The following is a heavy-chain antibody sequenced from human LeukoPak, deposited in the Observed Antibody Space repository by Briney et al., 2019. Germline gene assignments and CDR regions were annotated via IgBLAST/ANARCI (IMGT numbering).Heavy chain of an antibody. V-gene: IGHV3-30*18. D-gene: IGHD1-26*01. J-gene: IGHJ4*02. CDR3: AKGRDIVETTTPEFDY. CDR1: GFTFSNYG. Sequence: PGRSLRLSCAASGFTFSNYGIHWVRQAPGKGLGWVAVISYDGSKEYYADSVRGRFTISRDNSRNTLYLQMNSLRVEDTAVYYCAKGRDIVETTTPEFDYWGQGTLVTVSS. CDR2: ISYDGSKE.